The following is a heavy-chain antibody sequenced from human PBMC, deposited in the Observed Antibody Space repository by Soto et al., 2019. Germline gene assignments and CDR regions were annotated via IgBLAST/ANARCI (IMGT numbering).Heavy chain of an antibody. CDR3: ARDGNTVTRNYYYGMDV. CDR1: GFTFSNAW. V-gene: IGHV3-15*01. D-gene: IGHD4-17*01. CDR2: IMSKTDGGTT. J-gene: IGHJ6*02. Sequence: EVQLVESGGGLVKPGGSLRLSCAASGFTFSNAWMTWVRQAPGKGLEWVGRIMSKTDGGTTDYAAPVKGRFTISRDDSRNRLYLQMNSLKTEDTAVYYCARDGNTVTRNYYYGMDVWGQGTTVTVSS.